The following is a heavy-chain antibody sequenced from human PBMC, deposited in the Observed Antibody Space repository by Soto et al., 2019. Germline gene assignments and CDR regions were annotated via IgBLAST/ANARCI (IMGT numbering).Heavy chain of an antibody. CDR2: ISGSGGST. CDR1: GFTFSSYA. D-gene: IGHD2-2*01. J-gene: IGHJ5*02. Sequence: PGGSLRLSCAASGFTFSSYAMSWVRQAPGKGLEWVSAISGSGGSTYYADSVKGRFTISRDNSKNTLYLQMNSLRAEDTAVYYCAKVRPVVPAAMRGWFDPWGQGTLVTVSS. V-gene: IGHV3-23*01. CDR3: AKVRPVVPAAMRGWFDP.